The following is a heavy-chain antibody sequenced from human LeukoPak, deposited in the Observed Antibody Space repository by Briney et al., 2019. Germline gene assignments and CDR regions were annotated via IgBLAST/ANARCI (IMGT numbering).Heavy chain of an antibody. CDR2: IYNDGRT. V-gene: IGHV3-53*04. Sequence: GGSLRLSCAASGFIVSDNYMSWVRQAPGKGLEWVSVIYNDGRTFYADPVKGRFATSRHNSKNTLYLQMISLRPEDTAVYYCVRVPLHPTISNFDYWGQGTLVTVSS. CDR3: VRVPLHPTISNFDY. CDR1: GFIVSDNY. J-gene: IGHJ4*02. D-gene: IGHD2/OR15-2a*01.